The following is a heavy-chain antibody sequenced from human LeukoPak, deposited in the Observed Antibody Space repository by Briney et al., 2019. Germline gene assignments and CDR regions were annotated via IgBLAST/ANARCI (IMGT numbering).Heavy chain of an antibody. CDR3: AKEMSSSNIDH. CDR2: ISFDGKTK. J-gene: IGHJ4*02. D-gene: IGHD2-2*01. V-gene: IGHV3-30*18. CDR1: GFTFSSYG. Sequence: GGSLRLSCAASGFTFSSYGMHWVRQAPGKGLEWVAVISFDGKTKYYTDSVKGRFTVSRDNSKNTLYLQMNSLRAEDTAVFYCAKEMSSSNIDHCGQGTLVTVSS.